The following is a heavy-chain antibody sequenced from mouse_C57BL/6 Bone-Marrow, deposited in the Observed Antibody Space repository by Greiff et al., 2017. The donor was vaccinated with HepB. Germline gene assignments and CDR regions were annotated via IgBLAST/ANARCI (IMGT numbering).Heavy chain of an antibody. CDR2: IHPNSGST. CDR1: GYTFTSYW. D-gene: IGHD1-1*01. J-gene: IGHJ2*01. Sequence: QVQLQQPGAELVKPGASVKLSCKASGYTFTSYWMHWVKQRPGQGLEWIGMIHPNSGSTNYNEKFKSKATLTVDKSSSTAYMQLSSLTSVDSAVYDGARDRVSTVGATAYRFDCWGQGTTLTVSS. CDR3: ARDRVSTVGATAYRFDC. V-gene: IGHV1-64*01.